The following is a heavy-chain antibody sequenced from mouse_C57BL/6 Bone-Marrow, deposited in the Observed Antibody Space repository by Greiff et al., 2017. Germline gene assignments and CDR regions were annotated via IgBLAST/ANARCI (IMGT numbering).Heavy chain of an antibody. CDR3: ARERILYYDYAWFAY. V-gene: IGHV1-76*01. Sequence: VQLQQSGAELVRPGASVKLSCKASGYTFTDYYTNWVKQRPGQGLEWIARIYPGSGNTYYNEKFKGKATLTAEKSSSTAYMQLSSLTSEDSAVYCCARERILYYDYAWFAYWGQGTLVTVSA. D-gene: IGHD2-4*01. CDR1: GYTFTDYY. CDR2: IYPGSGNT. J-gene: IGHJ3*01.